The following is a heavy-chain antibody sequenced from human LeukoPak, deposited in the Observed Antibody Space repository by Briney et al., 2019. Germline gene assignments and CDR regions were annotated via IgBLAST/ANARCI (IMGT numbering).Heavy chain of an antibody. Sequence: SETLSLTCTVSGGYISSSSYYWGWIRQPPGKGLEWIGSIYYSGSTYYNPSLKSRVTISGVTSKNQFSLRLNSVTAADTAVYYCARQRLVVTAIGGTRPNWFDPWGQGTLVTVSS. V-gene: IGHV4-39*01. CDR1: GGYISSSSYY. J-gene: IGHJ5*02. CDR3: ARQRLVVTAIGGTRPNWFDP. CDR2: IYYSGST. D-gene: IGHD2-21*02.